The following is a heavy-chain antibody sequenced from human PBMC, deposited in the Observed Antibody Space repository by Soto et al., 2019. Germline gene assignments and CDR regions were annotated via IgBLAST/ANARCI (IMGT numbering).Heavy chain of an antibody. CDR1: GFTFSNYG. J-gene: IGHJ4*01. D-gene: IGHD2-15*01. V-gene: IGHV3-23*01. Sequence: PGGSLRLSCAASGFTFSNYGMSWVRQAPGKGLEWVSSISGSGGRTYYADSVKGRFTISRDNSKNTLYLQTDSLRAEDTAFYYCAKSDCSGGSCYFHPDCWGHGTLVTFSS. CDR3: AKSDCSGGSCYFHPDC. CDR2: ISGSGGRT.